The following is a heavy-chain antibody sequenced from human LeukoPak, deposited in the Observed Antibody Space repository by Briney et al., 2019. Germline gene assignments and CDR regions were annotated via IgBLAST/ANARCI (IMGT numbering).Heavy chain of an antibody. J-gene: IGHJ4*02. CDR2: INPNSGGT. CDR1: GYTFTDFY. Sequence: ASVKVSCKASGYTFTDFYIHWVRQAPGQGLEWMGWINPNSGGTNYAQKFQGRVTMTRDTSISTAYLDLSSLRSDDTAVYYCARGSPVVGGGGPLFDYWGQGTLVAVSS. V-gene: IGHV1-2*02. CDR3: ARGSPVVGGGGPLFDY. D-gene: IGHD4-23*01.